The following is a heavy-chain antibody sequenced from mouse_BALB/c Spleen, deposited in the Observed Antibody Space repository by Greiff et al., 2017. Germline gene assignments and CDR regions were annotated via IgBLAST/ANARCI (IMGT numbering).Heavy chain of an antibody. D-gene: IGHD2-3*01. V-gene: IGHV5-6-5*01. J-gene: IGHJ3*01. CDR2: ISSGGST. Sequence: DVHLVESGGGLVKPGGSLKLSCAASGFTFSSYAMSWVRQTPEKRLEWVASISSGGSTYYPDSVKGRFTISRDNARNILYLQMSSLRSEDTAMYYCARHDGVWFAYWGQGTLVTVSA. CDR3: ARHDGVWFAY. CDR1: GFTFSSYA.